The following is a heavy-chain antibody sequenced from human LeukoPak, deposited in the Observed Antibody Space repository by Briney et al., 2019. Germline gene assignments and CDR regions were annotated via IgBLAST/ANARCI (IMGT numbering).Heavy chain of an antibody. D-gene: IGHD3-16*01. CDR1: GGSFSTYY. Sequence: SETLSLTCTVSGGSFSTYYWSWIRQPPGKGLEWIGYIYYSGSTDHNPSLKSRVTMSLDTSKNQFSLNLSSVTAADTAVYYCARAVITFGAAVAKGFDSWGQGTLVTVSS. J-gene: IGHJ4*02. CDR2: IYYSGST. V-gene: IGHV4-59*01. CDR3: ARAVITFGAAVAKGFDS.